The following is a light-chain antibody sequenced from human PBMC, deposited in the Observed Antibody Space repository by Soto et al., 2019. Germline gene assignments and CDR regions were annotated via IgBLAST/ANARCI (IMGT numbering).Light chain of an antibody. CDR2: GAS. CDR3: QHYNNWIAS. CDR1: QTITSN. J-gene: IGKJ4*01. Sequence: EVVMTQSPATLSVSPGNTVTLSCRANQTITSNLAWYQQKPGQAPRLLIYGASTRATGIPVRFSGSGSGTEFTLNISSLQSEDFAVYYCQHYNNWIASFGGGTKVEIK. V-gene: IGKV3-15*01.